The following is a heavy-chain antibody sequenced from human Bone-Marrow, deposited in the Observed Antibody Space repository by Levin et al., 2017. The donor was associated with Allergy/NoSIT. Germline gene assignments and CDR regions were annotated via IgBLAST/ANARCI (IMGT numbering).Heavy chain of an antibody. V-gene: IGHV3-48*03. D-gene: IGHD2-21*01. Sequence: GGSLRLSCAASGFSFSTYEMNWVRQAPGKGLEWLSYISTASTTIYYADSVKGRFTVSRDNAKNTLHLQMNSLRAEDTAIYYCARGRLYWGGDCPFDNWGQGTLVTVSS. CDR2: ISTASTTI. CDR3: ARGRLYWGGDCPFDN. J-gene: IGHJ4*02. CDR1: GFSFSTYE.